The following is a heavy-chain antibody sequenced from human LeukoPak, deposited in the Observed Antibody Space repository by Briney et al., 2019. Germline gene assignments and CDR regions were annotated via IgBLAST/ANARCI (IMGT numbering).Heavy chain of an antibody. D-gene: IGHD3-9*01. V-gene: IGHV3-64*01. CDR3: ARVGRLRYFDWSSYMDV. J-gene: IGHJ6*03. CDR2: ISSNGGST. CDR1: GFTFSSYA. Sequence: PGGSLRLSCAASGFTFSSYAMHWGRQAPGQGLEYVSAISSNGGSTYYANSVKGRFTISRDNSKNTLYLQMGSLRAEDMAVYYCARVGRLRYFDWSSYMDVWGKGTTVTISS.